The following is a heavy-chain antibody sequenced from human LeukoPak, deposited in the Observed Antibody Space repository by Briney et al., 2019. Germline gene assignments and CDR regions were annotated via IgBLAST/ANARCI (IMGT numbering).Heavy chain of an antibody. V-gene: IGHV5-51*01. CDR1: GYSFTSYW. CDR3: AELKWYYDSSGLGPFDY. J-gene: IGHJ4*02. D-gene: IGHD3-22*01. Sequence: GESLKISCKGSGYSFTSYWIGWVRQMPGKGLEWMGIIYPGDSDTRYSPSFQGQVTISADKSISTAYLQWSSLKASDTAMYYCAELKWYYDSSGLGPFDYWGQGTLVTVSS. CDR2: IYPGDSDT.